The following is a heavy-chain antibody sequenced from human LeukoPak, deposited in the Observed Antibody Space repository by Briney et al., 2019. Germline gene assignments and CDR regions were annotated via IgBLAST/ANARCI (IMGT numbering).Heavy chain of an antibody. V-gene: IGHV1-2*02. CDR3: ARDLRYYYDSSGLPDDAFDI. D-gene: IGHD3-22*01. CDR1: GYTFTGYY. J-gene: IGHJ3*02. CDR2: INPNSGGT. Sequence: ASVKVSCKASGYTFTGYYMHWVRQAPGQGLEWMGWINPNSGGTNYAQKFQGRVTMTRDTSISTAYMELSRLRSDDTAVYYCARDLRYYYDSSGLPDDAFDIWGQGTMVTVSS.